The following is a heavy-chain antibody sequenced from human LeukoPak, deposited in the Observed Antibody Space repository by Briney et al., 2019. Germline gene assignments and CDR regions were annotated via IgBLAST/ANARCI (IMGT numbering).Heavy chain of an antibody. Sequence: SETLSLTCTVSGGSISRYYWSWIRQPPGKGLEWIGYIYYSGSTNYTPSLKSRVTISVDTFKSQFSLKLSSVTAADTAVYYCARAKSLFDSWGQGTLVTVSS. V-gene: IGHV4-59*01. J-gene: IGHJ4*02. CDR2: IYYSGST. D-gene: IGHD3-10*01. CDR3: ARAKSLFDS. CDR1: GGSISRYY.